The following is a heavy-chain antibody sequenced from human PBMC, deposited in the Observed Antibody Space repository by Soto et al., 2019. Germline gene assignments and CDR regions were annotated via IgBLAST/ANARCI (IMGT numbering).Heavy chain of an antibody. V-gene: IGHV3-74*01. CDR2: IHFDGSTT. D-gene: IGHD6-19*01. J-gene: IGHJ4*01. CDR1: GFTFSSYW. CDR3: AGDAYISGYYQFDY. Sequence: GSLRLSCAASGFTFSSYWMHWVRQVPGKGLVWVSRIHFDGSTTHYADSVKGRFTISRDNAKNTLSLQMNSLRAEDTAVYYCAGDAYISGYYQFDYWGQGTLVTVSS.